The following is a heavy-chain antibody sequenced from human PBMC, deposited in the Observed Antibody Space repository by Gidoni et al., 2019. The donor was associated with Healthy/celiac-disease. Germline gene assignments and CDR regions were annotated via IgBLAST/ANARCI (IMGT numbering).Heavy chain of an antibody. V-gene: IGHV3-30-3*01. Sequence: QVQLVESGGGVVQPGRSLRLSCAASGFTFSRYAMHWVRQAPGKGLEWVAVISYDGSNKYYADSVKGRFTISRDNSKNTLYLQMNSLRAEDTAVYYCARDRGSTWVNQYYYYYYGMDVWGQGTTVTVSS. CDR3: ARDRGSTWVNQYYYYYYGMDV. CDR1: GFTFSRYA. D-gene: IGHD3-10*01. J-gene: IGHJ6*02. CDR2: ISYDGSNK.